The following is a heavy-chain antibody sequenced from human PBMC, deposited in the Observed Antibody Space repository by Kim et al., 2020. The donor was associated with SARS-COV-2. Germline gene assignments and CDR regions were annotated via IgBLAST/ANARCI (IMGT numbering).Heavy chain of an antibody. V-gene: IGHV1-3*01. J-gene: IGHJ6*02. CDR3: ARDRNYYYYGMDV. Sequence: SQKFQGRGTITRDTSASTAYMELSSLRSEDTAVYYCARDRNYYYYGMDVWGQGTTVTVSS.